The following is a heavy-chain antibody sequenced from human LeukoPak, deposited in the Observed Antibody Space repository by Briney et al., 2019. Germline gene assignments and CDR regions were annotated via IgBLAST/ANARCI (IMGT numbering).Heavy chain of an antibody. CDR2: INHSGST. J-gene: IGHJ4*02. D-gene: IGHD3-16*01. CDR3: ARLGGAYVGHFDY. CDR1: GGSFSGYY. Sequence: SETLSLTCAVYGGSFSGYYWSWIRQPPGKGLEWIGEINHSGSTNYNPSLKSRVTISVDTSKNQFSLNLSSVTAADTAVYYCARLGGAYVGHFDYWGQGTLVTVSS. V-gene: IGHV4-34*01.